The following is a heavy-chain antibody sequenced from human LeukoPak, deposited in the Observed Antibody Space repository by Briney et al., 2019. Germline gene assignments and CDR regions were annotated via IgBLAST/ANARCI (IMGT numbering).Heavy chain of an antibody. CDR3: ARDLFYDSSGYYQLFDY. CDR1: GYTFTSYD. D-gene: IGHD3-22*01. CDR2: MNPNSGNT. Sequence: GASVKVSCKASGYTFTSYDINWVRQATGQGLEWMGWMNPNSGNTGYAQKFQGRVTMTRNTSISTAYMELSSLSSEDTAVYYCARDLFYDSSGYYQLFDYWGQGTLVTVSS. J-gene: IGHJ4*02. V-gene: IGHV1-8*01.